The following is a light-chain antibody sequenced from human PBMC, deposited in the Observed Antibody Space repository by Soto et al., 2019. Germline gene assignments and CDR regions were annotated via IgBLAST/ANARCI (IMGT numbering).Light chain of an antibody. J-gene: IGLJ2*01. Sequence: SALTQPRSVSGSPGQSVTISCSGTNSDVGYYDYVSWYQQHPGEGPKVIIYDVNKRPSGVTDRFSASKSGNTASLTISGLQTADEAVYYCCSYAGISSVLFGGGTKLTVL. CDR1: NSDVGYYDY. CDR3: CSYAGISSVL. CDR2: DVN. V-gene: IGLV2-11*01.